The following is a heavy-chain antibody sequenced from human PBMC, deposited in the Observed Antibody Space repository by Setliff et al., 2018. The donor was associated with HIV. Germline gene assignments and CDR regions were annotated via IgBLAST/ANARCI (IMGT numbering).Heavy chain of an antibody. CDR3: ARIVRPSYYYYYYMDV. V-gene: IGHV1-69*13. J-gene: IGHJ6*03. D-gene: IGHD3-10*02. Sequence: SVKVSCKASGGTFSSYAISGVRQAPGQGLEWMGGIIPIFNTANYAQKFQGRVTITADESTSTAYMELSSLRSEDTAVYYCARIVRPSYYYYYYMDVWGKGTTVTVSS. CDR1: GGTFSSYA. CDR2: IIPIFNTA.